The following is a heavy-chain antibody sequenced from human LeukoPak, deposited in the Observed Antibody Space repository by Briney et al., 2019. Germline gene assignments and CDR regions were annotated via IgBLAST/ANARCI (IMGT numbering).Heavy chain of an antibody. D-gene: IGHD5-18*01. CDR2: ISSSSNYI. V-gene: IGHV3-21*01. CDR1: GFTSSSYS. Sequence: GGSLRLSCAASGFTSSSYSMNWVRQAPGKGLEWVSSISSSSNYIYYGDSVKGRFTISRDDAENSLYLQMNSLRAEDTAVYYCAREMDTGIRYYFDYWGQGTLVTVSS. J-gene: IGHJ4*02. CDR3: AREMDTGIRYYFDY.